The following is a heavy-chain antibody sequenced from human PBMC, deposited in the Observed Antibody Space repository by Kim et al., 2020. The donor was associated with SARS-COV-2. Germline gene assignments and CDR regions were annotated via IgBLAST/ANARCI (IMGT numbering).Heavy chain of an antibody. CDR3: ATPRSGYSNFDY. Sequence: YYADSVKGRFTISRDKSKNTLYLQMNSLRAEDTAVYYCATPRSGYSNFDYWGQGTLVTVSS. J-gene: IGHJ4*02. D-gene: IGHD3-22*01. V-gene: IGHV3-30*02.